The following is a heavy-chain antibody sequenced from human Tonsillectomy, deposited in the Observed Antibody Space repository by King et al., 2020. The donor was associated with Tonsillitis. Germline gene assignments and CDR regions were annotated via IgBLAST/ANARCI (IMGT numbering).Heavy chain of an antibody. CDR2: IYYSGST. J-gene: IGHJ4*02. Sequence: LQLQESGPGLVKPSETLSLTCTVSGGSISSSSYYWGWIRQPPGKGLEWIGSIYYSGSTYYNPSLKSRVTISVDTSKNQFSLKLSSVTAADTAVYYCARQTLDSSGWYFHQIDYWGQGTLVTVSS. V-gene: IGHV4-39*01. CDR3: ARQTLDSSGWYFHQIDY. D-gene: IGHD6-19*01. CDR1: GGSISSSSYY.